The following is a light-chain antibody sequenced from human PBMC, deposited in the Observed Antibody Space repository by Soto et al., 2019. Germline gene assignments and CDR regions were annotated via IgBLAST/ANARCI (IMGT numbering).Light chain of an antibody. Sequence: EIVLTQSPATLSLSPGERATLSCRVSQSVSSYLAWYQQKPGQAPRLLIYDASNRATGIPARFSGSGSGTDFTLTISSLQTDDFATYYCQQYNGYPYTFGQGTKLEIK. CDR1: QSVSSY. V-gene: IGKV3-11*01. CDR3: QQYNGYPYT. CDR2: DAS. J-gene: IGKJ2*01.